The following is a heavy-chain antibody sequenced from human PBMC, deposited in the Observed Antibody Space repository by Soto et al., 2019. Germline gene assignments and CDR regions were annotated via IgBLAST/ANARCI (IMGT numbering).Heavy chain of an antibody. CDR3: ARNGIRYNWNYYYYYSGMDV. CDR2: INHSGST. Sequence: SETLSLTCAVYGGSFSGYYWSWIRQPPGKGLEWIGEINHSGSTNYNPSLKSRVTISVDTSKNQFSLKLSSVTAADTAVYYCARNGIRYNWNYYYYYSGMDVWGQGTTVTVSS. J-gene: IGHJ6*02. CDR1: GGSFSGYY. V-gene: IGHV4-34*01. D-gene: IGHD1-7*01.